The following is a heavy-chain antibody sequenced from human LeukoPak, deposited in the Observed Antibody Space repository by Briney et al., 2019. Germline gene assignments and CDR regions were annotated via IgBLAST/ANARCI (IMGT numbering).Heavy chain of an antibody. CDR1: GFTFSGYA. Sequence: GGSLRLSCAASGFTFSGYAMSWVRQAPGKGLEWVSTVIGSGGNTYYADSVRGRFTISRDNSKNTLYLQMNSLRAEDTAVYYCARELTVTTSPNAFDIWGQGTMVTVSS. J-gene: IGHJ3*02. CDR3: ARELTVTTSPNAFDI. V-gene: IGHV3-23*01. CDR2: VIGSGGNT. D-gene: IGHD4-11*01.